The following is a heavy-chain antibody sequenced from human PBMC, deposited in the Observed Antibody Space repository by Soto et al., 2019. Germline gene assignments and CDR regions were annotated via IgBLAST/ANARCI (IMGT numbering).Heavy chain of an antibody. D-gene: IGHD6-6*01. Sequence: GGSLRLSCAASGFTFSSYWMSWVRQAPGKGLEWVANIKQDGSEKYYVDSVKGRFTISRDNAKNSLYLQMNSLRAEDTAVYYCARDLRIAARPGLPSPNWFDPWGQGTLVTVSS. J-gene: IGHJ5*02. CDR3: ARDLRIAARPGLPSPNWFDP. CDR1: GFTFSSYW. V-gene: IGHV3-7*03. CDR2: IKQDGSEK.